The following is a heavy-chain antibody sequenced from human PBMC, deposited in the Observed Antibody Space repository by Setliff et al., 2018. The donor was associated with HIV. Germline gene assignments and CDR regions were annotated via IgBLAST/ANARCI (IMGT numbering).Heavy chain of an antibody. Sequence: SETLSLTCTVSGYSISSGYYWGWIRQTPGKGLEWIGSIYLSGSTYYNPSLKSRVTISLDTSKNQFSLKLSSVTAADTAVYYCARTSIRSGWGRNNWFDPWGQGTLVTV. CDR2: IYLSGST. D-gene: IGHD6-19*01. J-gene: IGHJ5*02. CDR3: ARTSIRSGWGRNNWFDP. V-gene: IGHV4-38-2*02. CDR1: GYSISSGYY.